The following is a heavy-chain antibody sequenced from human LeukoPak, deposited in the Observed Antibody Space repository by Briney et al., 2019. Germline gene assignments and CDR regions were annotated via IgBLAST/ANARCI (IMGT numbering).Heavy chain of an antibody. CDR2: ISAYNGNT. CDR3: ARACSGDSCYLLGYYYYGMDV. CDR1: VYTFTSYG. Sequence: GASVNVSCKSSVYTFTSYGISGVRQAPGQGLEWMGWISAYNGNTNYAQKLQGRVTMTTDTSTSTAYMELRSLRSDDTAVYYCARACSGDSCYLLGYYYYGMDVWGQGTTVTVSS. V-gene: IGHV1-18*01. J-gene: IGHJ6*02. D-gene: IGHD2-15*01.